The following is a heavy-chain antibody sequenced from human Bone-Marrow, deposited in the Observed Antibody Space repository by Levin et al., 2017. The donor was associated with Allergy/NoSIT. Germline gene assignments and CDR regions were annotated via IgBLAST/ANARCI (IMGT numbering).Heavy chain of an antibody. CDR3: ARVWRLYYFDY. CDR2: INSDGSST. Sequence: GESLKISCAASGFTFSSYWMHWVRQAPGKGLVWVSRINSDGSSTSYADSVKGRFTISRDNAKNTLYLQMNSLRAEDTAVYYCARVWRLYYFDYWGQGTLVTVSS. V-gene: IGHV3-74*01. D-gene: IGHD3-3*01. J-gene: IGHJ4*02. CDR1: GFTFSSYW.